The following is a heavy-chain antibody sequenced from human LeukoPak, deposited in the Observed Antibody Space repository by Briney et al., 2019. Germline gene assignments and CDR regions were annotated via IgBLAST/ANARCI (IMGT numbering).Heavy chain of an antibody. CDR3: ARVRRDPCCSSTSCAYYFDY. V-gene: IGHV1-2*02. J-gene: IGHJ4*02. Sequence: ASVKVSCKASGYTFTGYYMHWVRQAPGQGLEWMGWINPNSGGTNYAQKFQGRVTMTRDTSISTAYMELSRLRSDDTAVYYCARVRRDPCCSSTSCAYYFDYWGQGTLVTVSS. D-gene: IGHD2-2*01. CDR2: INPNSGGT. CDR1: GYTFTGYY.